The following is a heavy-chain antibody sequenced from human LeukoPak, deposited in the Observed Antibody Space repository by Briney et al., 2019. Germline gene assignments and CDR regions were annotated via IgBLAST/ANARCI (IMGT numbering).Heavy chain of an antibody. D-gene: IGHD1-26*01. Sequence: SETLPLTCTVGSISNYYWSWIRQPPGKGLEWIGYIYYSGSTNYNPSLKSRVTISVDTSKNQFSLKLSSVTAADTAVYYCARSWVGATLDYWGQGTLVTVSS. CDR1: SISNYY. CDR2: IYYSGST. CDR3: ARSWVGATLDY. V-gene: IGHV4-59*01. J-gene: IGHJ4*02.